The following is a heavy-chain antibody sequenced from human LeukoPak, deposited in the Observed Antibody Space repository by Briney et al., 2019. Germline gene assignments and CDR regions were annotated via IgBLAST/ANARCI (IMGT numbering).Heavy chain of an antibody. CDR3: ARHVVAVAGLDPFDY. V-gene: IGHV4-39*01. CDR1: GGSISSSSYY. CDR2: IYYSGST. J-gene: IGHJ4*02. D-gene: IGHD6-19*01. Sequence: PSETLSLTCTVSGGSISSSSYYWGWIRQPPGKGLEWIGSIYYSGSTYYNPSLKSRVTISVDTSKNQFSLKLSSVTAADTAVYYCARHVVAVAGLDPFDYWGQGTLVTVSS.